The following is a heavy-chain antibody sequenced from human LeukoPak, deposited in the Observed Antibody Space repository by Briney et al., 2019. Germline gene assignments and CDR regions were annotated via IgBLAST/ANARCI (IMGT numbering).Heavy chain of an antibody. V-gene: IGHV3-64D*06. CDR2: INGDGGRA. D-gene: IGHD5-12*01. Sequence: GGSLRLSCSASGFTFTGYAMHWVRQAPGKGLEHVSGINGDGGRAYYVDSVRDKFTISRDNSKNTLYLEMSSLRTEDTAVYYCARDDALVATGSFDYWGQGTLVTVSS. CDR1: GFTFTGYA. J-gene: IGHJ4*02. CDR3: ARDDALVATGSFDY.